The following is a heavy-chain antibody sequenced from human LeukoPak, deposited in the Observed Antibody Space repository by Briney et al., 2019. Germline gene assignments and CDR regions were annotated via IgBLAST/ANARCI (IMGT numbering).Heavy chain of an antibody. J-gene: IGHJ4*02. CDR2: ISYDGSNK. CDR1: GFTFSSYS. Sequence: PGGSLRLSCAASGFTFSSYSMNWVRQAPGKGLEWVAVISYDGSNKYYADSVKGRFTISRDNSKNTLYLQMNSLRAEDTAVYYCARDWSPDYWGQGTLVTVSS. V-gene: IGHV3-30*03. CDR3: ARDWSPDY.